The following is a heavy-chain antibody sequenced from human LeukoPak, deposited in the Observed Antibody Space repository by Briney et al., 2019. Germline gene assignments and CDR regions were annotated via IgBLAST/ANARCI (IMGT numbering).Heavy chain of an antibody. CDR2: IYTSGST. J-gene: IGHJ4*02. Sequence: PSETLSLTCTVSGGSISSYYWSWIRQPAGKGLEWIGRIYTSGSTNYNPSLKSRVTMSVDTSKNQFSLKLSSVTAADTAVYYCAREDCTNGVCQGFYWGQGTLDTVSS. V-gene: IGHV4-4*07. D-gene: IGHD2-8*01. CDR3: AREDCTNGVCQGFY. CDR1: GGSISSYY.